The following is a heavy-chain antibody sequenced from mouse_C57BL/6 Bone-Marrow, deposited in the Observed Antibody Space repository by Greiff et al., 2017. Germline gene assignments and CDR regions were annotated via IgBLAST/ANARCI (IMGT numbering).Heavy chain of an antibody. D-gene: IGHD3-2*02. V-gene: IGHV1-64*01. CDR3: ARELRLYWYFDV. Sequence: QVQLQQPGAELVKPGASVKLSCKASGYTFTSYWMHWVKQRPGQGLEWIGMIHPNSGSTNYNEKFKDKATLTADKSSSTAYMQLSSLTYEDSAVYYCARELRLYWYFDVWGTGTTVTVSS. CDR1: GYTFTSYW. J-gene: IGHJ1*03. CDR2: IHPNSGST.